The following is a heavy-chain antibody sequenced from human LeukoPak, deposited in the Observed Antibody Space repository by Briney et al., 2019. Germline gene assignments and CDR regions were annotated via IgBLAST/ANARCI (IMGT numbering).Heavy chain of an antibody. V-gene: IGHV4-34*01. CDR3: ARGAYGEVLGNYYGMDV. CDR1: GGSISSYY. Sequence: SETLSLTCTVSGGSISSYYWSWIRQPPGKGLEWIGEINHSGSTNYNPSLKSRVTISVDTSKNQFSLKLSSVAAADTAVYYCARGAYGEVLGNYYGMDVWGQGTTVTVSS. J-gene: IGHJ6*02. CDR2: INHSGST. D-gene: IGHD4-17*01.